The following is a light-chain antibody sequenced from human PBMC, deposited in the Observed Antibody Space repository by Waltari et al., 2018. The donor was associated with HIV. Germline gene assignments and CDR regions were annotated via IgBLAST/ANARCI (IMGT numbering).Light chain of an antibody. CDR2: DNN. Sequence: QSVLTPPPSVSASPAQKFTIPCSVSSPTIANNSLSRYQQLPGTAPKILIYDNNRRPSGIPDRFSGSKSGTSATLGITGLQTGDEADYYCGTWDSSLSAGVFGGGTKLTVL. J-gene: IGLJ2*01. CDR3: GTWDSSLSAGV. CDR1: SPTIANNS. V-gene: IGLV1-51*01.